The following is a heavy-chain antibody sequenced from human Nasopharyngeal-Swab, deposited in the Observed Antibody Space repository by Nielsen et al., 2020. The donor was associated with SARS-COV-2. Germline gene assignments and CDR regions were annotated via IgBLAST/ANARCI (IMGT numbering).Heavy chain of an antibody. V-gene: IGHV4-39*07. Sequence: WIRQPPGKGLEWIGRIYYSGSTYYNPSLKSRVTISVDTSKNQFSLKLSSVTAADTAVYYCARERGRGGIWNYYYYYIDVWGKGTTVTVSS. CDR2: IYYSGST. CDR3: ARERGRGGIWNYYYYYIDV. D-gene: IGHD3-10*01. J-gene: IGHJ6*03.